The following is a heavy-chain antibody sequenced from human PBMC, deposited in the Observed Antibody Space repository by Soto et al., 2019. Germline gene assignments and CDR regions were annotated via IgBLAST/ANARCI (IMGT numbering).Heavy chain of an antibody. J-gene: IGHJ4*02. D-gene: IGHD5-18*01. CDR1: GGSISNTNYY. CDR3: ARQGYSYAHAFDY. CDR2: IYYSGTT. Sequence: QLQPQESGPGLVKPSETLSLTCTVSGGSISNTNYYWGWVRQPPGKGLEWIGSIYYSGTTYYNPSLKSRVTISVDTSQNQFSLKLSSVTAADTAVYYCARQGYSYAHAFDYWGQGTLVTVSS. V-gene: IGHV4-39*01.